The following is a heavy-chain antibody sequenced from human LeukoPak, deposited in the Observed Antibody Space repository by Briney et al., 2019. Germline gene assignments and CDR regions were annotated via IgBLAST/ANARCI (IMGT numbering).Heavy chain of an antibody. J-gene: IGHJ3*02. CDR2: INPDSGGT. D-gene: IGHD4-17*01. Sequence: ASVKVSCKASGYTFTGYYMHWVRQAPGQGLEWMGWINPDSGGTNYAQKFQGRVAMTRDTSISTAYMELRSLRSDDTAVYYCARDRVPTVTIDAFDIWGQGTMVTVSS. V-gene: IGHV1-2*02. CDR1: GYTFTGYY. CDR3: ARDRVPTVTIDAFDI.